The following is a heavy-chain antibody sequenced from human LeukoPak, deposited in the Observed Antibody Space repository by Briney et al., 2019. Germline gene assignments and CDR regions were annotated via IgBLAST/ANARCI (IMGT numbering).Heavy chain of an antibody. CDR3: AGKKTGYDYYFDY. Sequence: GGSLRLSCAASGFTFSSYSMNWVRQAPGKGLEWVSSISSSSSYIYYADSVKGRFTISRDNAKNSLYLQMNSLRAEDTAVYYCAGKKTGYDYYFDYWGQGTLVTVSS. J-gene: IGHJ4*02. V-gene: IGHV3-21*01. D-gene: IGHD5-12*01. CDR2: ISSSSSYI. CDR1: GFTFSSYS.